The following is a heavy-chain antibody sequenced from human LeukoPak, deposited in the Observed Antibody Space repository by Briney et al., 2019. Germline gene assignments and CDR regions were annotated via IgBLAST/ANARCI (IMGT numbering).Heavy chain of an antibody. D-gene: IGHD6-6*01. CDR3: ASSPEYSSSLTPDALYYFDY. V-gene: IGHV1-69*05. Sequence: ASVKVSCKASGGTFSSYAISWVRQAPGQGLEWMGGIIPIFGTANYAQKFQGRVTITTDESTSTAYMELSRLRSEDTAVYYCASSPEYSSSLTPDALYYFDYWGQGTLVTVSS. J-gene: IGHJ4*02. CDR1: GGTFSSYA. CDR2: IIPIFGTA.